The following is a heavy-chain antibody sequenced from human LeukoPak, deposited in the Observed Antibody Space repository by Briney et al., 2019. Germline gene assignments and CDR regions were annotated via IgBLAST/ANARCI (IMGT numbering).Heavy chain of an antibody. CDR1: GFTFDDYG. CDR2: INWNGGST. CDR3: ARDTYYYDSSGYFDY. J-gene: IGHJ4*02. D-gene: IGHD3-22*01. Sequence: PGGSLRLSCAASGFTFDDYGMSWVRQAPGKGLEWVSGINWNGGSTGYADSVKGRFTISRDNAKNSLYLQMNSLRAEDTALYYCARDTYYYDSSGYFDYWGQGTLATVSS. V-gene: IGHV3-20*04.